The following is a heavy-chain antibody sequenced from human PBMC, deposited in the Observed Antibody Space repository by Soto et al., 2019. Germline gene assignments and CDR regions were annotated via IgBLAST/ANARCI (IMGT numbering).Heavy chain of an antibody. Sequence: SETLSLTCAVYGGSFSGYYWSWIRQPPGKGLEWIGEINHSGSTNYNPSLKSRVTISVDTSKNQFSLKLSSVTAADTAVYYCATAETYGSGSYYYFDYWGQGTLVTVST. CDR3: ATAETYGSGSYYYFDY. V-gene: IGHV4-34*01. J-gene: IGHJ4*02. D-gene: IGHD3-10*01. CDR2: INHSGST. CDR1: GGSFSGYY.